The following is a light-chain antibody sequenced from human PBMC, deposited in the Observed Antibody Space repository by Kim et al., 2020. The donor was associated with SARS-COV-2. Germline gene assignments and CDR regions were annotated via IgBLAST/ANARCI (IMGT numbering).Light chain of an antibody. V-gene: IGKV3-15*01. J-gene: IGKJ2*01. CDR2: GAS. CDR1: QSVGSN. CDR3: QHYNNWPPYT. Sequence: EILMTQSPATVSVSPGETATLSCRASQSVGSNLAWYQQRPGQAPRLLFYGASTRAAETPGRFSGSGSGTHFTLTIDTLQSEDFAVYFCQHYNNWPPYTFGQGTKLEI.